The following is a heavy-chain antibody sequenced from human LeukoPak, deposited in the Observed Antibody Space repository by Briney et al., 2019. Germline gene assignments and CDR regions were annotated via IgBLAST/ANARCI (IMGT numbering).Heavy chain of an antibody. CDR3: ARRAGTGTFDY. CDR1: GGSFSGYY. J-gene: IGHJ4*02. V-gene: IGHV4-34*01. D-gene: IGHD6-13*01. Sequence: PSENLSLTCAVYGGSFSGYYWSWLRQPPGKGLEWIGEINHSGSTNYNPSLKSRVTISVDTSKKQFSLKLSSVTAADTAVYYCARRAGTGTFDYWGQGTLVTVSS. CDR2: INHSGST.